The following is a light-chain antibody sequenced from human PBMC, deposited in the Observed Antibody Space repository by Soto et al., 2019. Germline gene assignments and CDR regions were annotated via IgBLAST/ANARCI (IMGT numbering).Light chain of an antibody. CDR1: QSISSL. CDR2: DAS. J-gene: IGKJ1*01. V-gene: IGKV1-5*01. CDR3: QHYYNWPRT. Sequence: GDRVSITCRASQSISSLLAWYQQKPGKAPKLLIYDASSLESGVPSRFSGSGSGTEFTLTISSLRSEDFAVYYCQHYYNWPRTFGQGTKVDIK.